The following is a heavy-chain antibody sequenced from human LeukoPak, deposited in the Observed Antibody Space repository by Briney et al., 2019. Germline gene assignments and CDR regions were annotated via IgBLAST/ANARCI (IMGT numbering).Heavy chain of an antibody. CDR1: GGSISSYY. CDR2: IYYSGST. D-gene: IGHD2-2*02. CDR3: ARDQRDCSSTSCYTDYYYYMDV. Sequence: SETLSLTCTVSGGSISSYYWSWIRQPPGKGLEWIGYIYYSGSTNYNPSLKSRVTISVDTSKNQFSLKLSSVTAADTAVYYCARDQRDCSSTSCYTDYYYYMDVWGKGTTVTVSS. J-gene: IGHJ6*03. V-gene: IGHV4-59*01.